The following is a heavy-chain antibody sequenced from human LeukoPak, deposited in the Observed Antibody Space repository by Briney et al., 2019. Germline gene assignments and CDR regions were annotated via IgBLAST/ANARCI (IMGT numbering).Heavy chain of an antibody. CDR2: ISSSGSTI. Sequence: GGSLRLSCAASGFTFSSYEMNWVREAPGKGLEWVSYISSSGSTIYYADSVKGRFTISRDNAKNSLYLQMNSLRAEDTAVYYCARDCGGGSCYGPYDAFDISGQGTMVTVSS. V-gene: IGHV3-48*03. CDR3: ARDCGGGSCYGPYDAFDI. D-gene: IGHD2-15*01. CDR1: GFTFSSYE. J-gene: IGHJ3*02.